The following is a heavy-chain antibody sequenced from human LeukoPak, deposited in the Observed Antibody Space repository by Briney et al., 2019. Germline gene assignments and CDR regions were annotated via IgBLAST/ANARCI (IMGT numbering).Heavy chain of an antibody. D-gene: IGHD1-26*01. CDR3: ARQARLAIDY. J-gene: IGHJ4*02. CDR2: IYYSGST. Sequence: SETLSLTCTVSGGSISSSSYYWGWIRQPPGKGLEWIGSIYYSGSTYYNPSLKSRVTISVDTSKNQFSLKLSSVTAADTAVYYCARQARLAIDYWGQGILVTVSS. CDR1: GGSISSSSYY. V-gene: IGHV4-39*01.